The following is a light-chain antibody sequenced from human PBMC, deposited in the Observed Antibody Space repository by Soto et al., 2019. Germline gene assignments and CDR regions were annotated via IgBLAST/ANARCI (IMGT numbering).Light chain of an antibody. V-gene: IGKV1-9*01. CDR1: QGISSY. J-gene: IGKJ5*01. Sequence: DIQLTQSPSSLSASVGDRVTITCRASQGISSYLGWYQQKPGSAPKLLIYAASTLQSGVPSRFSGSGSGTEFTLTISSRQPEDVATYYCQQLNSYPITFGQGTRLEIK. CDR2: AAS. CDR3: QQLNSYPIT.